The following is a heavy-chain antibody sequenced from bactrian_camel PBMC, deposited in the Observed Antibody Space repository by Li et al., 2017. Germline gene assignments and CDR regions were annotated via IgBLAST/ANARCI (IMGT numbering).Heavy chain of an antibody. CDR3: AATAWVRDPLNGREYPY. CDR2: IATGSGNT. CDR1: GYTYNRNC. D-gene: IGHD3*01. J-gene: IGHJ4*01. Sequence: HVQLVESGGGSVQAGGSVRLSCAASGYTYNRNCMAWFRQAPGKEREGVARIATGSGNTYYADSVKGRFTISQDSPRDTVYLQMNSLKPEDTALYSCAATAWVRDPLNGREYPYWGQGTQVTVS. V-gene: IGHV3S1*01.